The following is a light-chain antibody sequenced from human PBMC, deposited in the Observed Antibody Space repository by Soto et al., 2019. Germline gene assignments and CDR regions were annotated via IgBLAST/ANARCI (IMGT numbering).Light chain of an antibody. V-gene: IGLV2-14*01. CDR2: EVS. Sequence: QSALTQPASVSGSPGQSITISCTGTSSDVGGYNYVSWYQQHPGKAPKLMIYEVSSRPSGISTRFSGSKSGNTASLTISGLQAEDEADYHCSSYTSSGIYVFGTGTKVTVL. J-gene: IGLJ1*01. CDR1: SSDVGGYNY. CDR3: SSYTSSGIYV.